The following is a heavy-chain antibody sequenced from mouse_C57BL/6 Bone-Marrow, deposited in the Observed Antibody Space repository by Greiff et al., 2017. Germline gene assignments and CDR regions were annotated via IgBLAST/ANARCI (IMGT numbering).Heavy chain of an antibody. CDR3: ARAVLYAMDY. CDR2: ISSGSSTI. J-gene: IGHJ4*01. D-gene: IGHD6-1*01. CDR1: GFTFSAYG. Sequence: EVNVVESGGGLVKPGGSLKLSCAASGFTFSAYGMHWVRQAPEKGLEWVAYISSGSSTIYYADTVKGRFTISRDNAKNTLFLQMTCLRSEDTAMYYCARAVLYAMDYWGQGTSVTVSS. V-gene: IGHV5-17*01.